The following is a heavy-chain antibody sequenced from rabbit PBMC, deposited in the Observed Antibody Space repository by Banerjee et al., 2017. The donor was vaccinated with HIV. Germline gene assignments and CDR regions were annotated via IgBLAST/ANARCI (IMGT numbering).Heavy chain of an antibody. CDR2: INTGSSGST. Sequence: QSLEESGGDLVKPGASLTLTCTASGFSFSSRYYMCWVRQAPGKGLEWIACINTGSSGSTNYASWAKGRFTISKTSSTTVTLHMTRLTAADTATYFCARDTSSSFSSYGMDLWGPGTLVTVS. CDR1: GFSFSSRYY. J-gene: IGHJ6*01. D-gene: IGHD1-1*01. V-gene: IGHV1S40*01. CDR3: ARDTSSSFSSYGMDL.